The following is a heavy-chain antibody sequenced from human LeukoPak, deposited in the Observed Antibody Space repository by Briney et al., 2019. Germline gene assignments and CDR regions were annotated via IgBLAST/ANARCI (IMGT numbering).Heavy chain of an antibody. CDR2: IYSGGTT. J-gene: IGHJ4*02. CDR3: ARGFARGFDY. Sequence: GGSLRLSCAASGFTVSSNYMSWVRQAPGKGLEWVSVIYSGGTTYYTDSVKGRFTISRDSSKNTLYLQMNSLRAEDTAVYYCARGFARGFDYWGQGTLVTVSS. D-gene: IGHD6-6*01. V-gene: IGHV3-53*01. CDR1: GFTVSSNY.